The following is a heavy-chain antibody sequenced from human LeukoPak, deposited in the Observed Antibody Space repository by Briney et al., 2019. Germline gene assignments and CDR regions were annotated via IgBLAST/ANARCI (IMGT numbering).Heavy chain of an antibody. J-gene: IGHJ4*02. Sequence: GGSLRLSCAVSGFTFSAYSMNWVRQAPGKGLEWVSAISGSGGSTYYADSVKGRFTISRDNSKNTLYLQMNSLRAEDTAVYYCAKAGWYYYDSSGYMDYWGQGTLVTVSS. CDR3: AKAGWYYYDSSGYMDY. CDR1: GFTFSAYS. V-gene: IGHV3-23*01. D-gene: IGHD3-22*01. CDR2: ISGSGGST.